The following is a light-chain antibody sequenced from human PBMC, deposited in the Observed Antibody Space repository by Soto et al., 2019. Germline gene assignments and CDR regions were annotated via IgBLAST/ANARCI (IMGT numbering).Light chain of an antibody. CDR2: GAS. CDR3: QQYNTWPPLT. Sequence: EILMTQSPATLSVSPGERATLSCRASQSVSSNLAWYQQKPGQTPRLLIYGASPRATGIPARFSGSGSGTEVTLTSSSLQSEDLAVYYCQQYNTWPPLTFGGGTKVEIK. CDR1: QSVSSN. J-gene: IGKJ4*01. V-gene: IGKV3-15*01.